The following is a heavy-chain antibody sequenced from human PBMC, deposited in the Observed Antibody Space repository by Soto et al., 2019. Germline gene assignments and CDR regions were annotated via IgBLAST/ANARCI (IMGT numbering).Heavy chain of an antibody. V-gene: IGHV3-23*01. CDR3: AKATWGYWYFDL. CDR1: GFIFRSYG. D-gene: IGHD7-27*01. CDR2: ISGSGDSP. Sequence: GGSLRLSCAASGFIFRSYGMSWVRQAPGKGLEWVSAISGSGDSPYYADSVKGRFTVSRDNSKNTLYLQMTSLRAEDTAVYYCAKATWGYWYFDLWGRGTLVTVSS. J-gene: IGHJ2*01.